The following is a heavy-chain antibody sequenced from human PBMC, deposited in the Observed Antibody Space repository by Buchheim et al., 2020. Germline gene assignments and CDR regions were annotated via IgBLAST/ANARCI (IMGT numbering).Heavy chain of an antibody. V-gene: IGHV3-33*01. CDR3: ARGRGTTSSDWFDP. Sequence: QVQLVESGGGVVQPGRSLRLSCAASGFTFSSYGMHWVRQAPGKGLEWVAVIWYDGSNKYYADSVKGRFTISRDNSKNTLYLQMNSLRAEDTAVYYCARGRGTTSSDWFDPWGQGTL. J-gene: IGHJ5*02. CDR1: GFTFSSYG. D-gene: IGHD4-17*01. CDR2: IWYDGSNK.